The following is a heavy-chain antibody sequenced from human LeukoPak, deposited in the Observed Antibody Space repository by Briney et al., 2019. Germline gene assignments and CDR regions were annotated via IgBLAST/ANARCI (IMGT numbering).Heavy chain of an antibody. CDR1: GFTFSSYA. D-gene: IGHD1-7*01. J-gene: IGHJ6*03. CDR2: ISSNGDDT. CDR3: ARCKWNYDNYYYYYMDV. Sequence: GGSLRLSCAASGFTFSSYAMNWIRQAPGKGLEWVTIISSNGDDTYYADSVKGRFTISRDNSKNTLYLQMNSLRAEDTAVYYCARCKWNYDNYYYYYMDVWGKGTTVTVSS. V-gene: IGHV3-23*01.